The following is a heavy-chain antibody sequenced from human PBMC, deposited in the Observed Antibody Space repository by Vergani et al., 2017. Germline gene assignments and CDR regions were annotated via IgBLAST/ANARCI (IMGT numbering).Heavy chain of an antibody. D-gene: IGHD4/OR15-4a*01. CDR2: ISSSSSYI. CDR3: ARWIRCYVPCGGMDV. V-gene: IGHV3-21*01. J-gene: IGHJ6*02. Sequence: EVQLVESEGGLVKPGGSLRLSCAASGFTFSSYSMNWVRQAPGKGLEWVSSISSSSSYIYYADSVKGRFTISRDNAKNSLYLQMNSLRAEDTAVYYCARWIRCYVPCGGMDVWGQGTTVTVSS. CDR1: GFTFSSYS.